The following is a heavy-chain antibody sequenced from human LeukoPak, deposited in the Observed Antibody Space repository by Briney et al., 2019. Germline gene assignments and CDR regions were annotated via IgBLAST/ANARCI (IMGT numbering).Heavy chain of an antibody. Sequence: GGSLRLSCAASGFTFSNYAMSWVRQAPGEGLEWVSAISGSGGSTYYADSVKGRFTISRDNSKNTLYLQMNSLRAEDTAVYYCAKDSAEFQLLFSFDYWGQGTLVTVSS. CDR2: ISGSGGST. V-gene: IGHV3-23*01. CDR1: GFTFSNYA. CDR3: AKDSAEFQLLFSFDY. D-gene: IGHD2-2*01. J-gene: IGHJ4*02.